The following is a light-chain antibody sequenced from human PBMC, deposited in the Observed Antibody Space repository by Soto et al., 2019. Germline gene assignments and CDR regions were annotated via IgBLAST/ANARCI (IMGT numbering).Light chain of an antibody. J-gene: IGLJ3*02. CDR3: AAWDDSMSGPRL. V-gene: IGLV1-47*01. CDR1: SSNIGSNY. CDR2: RNN. Sequence: QAVVTQPPSASGTPGQRVTISCSGSSSNIGSNYVYWYQQLPGTAPKLLIYRNNQRPSGVPDRFSGSQSGTSASLAISGLRSEEEAYYYCAAWDDSMSGPRLFGGGTKLTVL.